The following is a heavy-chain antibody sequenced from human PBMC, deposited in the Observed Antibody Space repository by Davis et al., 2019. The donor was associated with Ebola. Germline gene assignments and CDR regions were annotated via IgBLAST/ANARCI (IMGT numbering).Heavy chain of an antibody. D-gene: IGHD2-2*01. V-gene: IGHV1-2*04. CDR3: ARARDGIGVVTAAPLNNFFYGLDA. CDR1: GYSFTGYY. J-gene: IGHJ6*02. Sequence: ASVKVSCKASGYSFTGYYLHWVRQAPGQGLEWMGWINPNSGGTNFAQKFQGSVHMTRDTSISTAYMELSRLRSGDTAVYYCARARDGIGVVTAAPLNNFFYGLDAWGQGTTVTVSS. CDR2: INPNSGGT.